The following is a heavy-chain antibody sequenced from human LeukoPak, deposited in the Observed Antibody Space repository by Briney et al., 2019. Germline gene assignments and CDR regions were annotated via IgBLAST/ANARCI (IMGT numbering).Heavy chain of an antibody. J-gene: IGHJ4*02. CDR3: TRHGQTTVTTDY. D-gene: IGHD4-17*01. Sequence: PGGSLRLSCAASGFTFSGSAMHWVRQASGKGLESVGRIRSKANSYATAYAASVKGRFTISRDDSKNTAYLQMNSLKTEDTAVYYCTRHGQTTVTTDYWGQGTLVTVSS. CDR2: IRSKANSYAT. V-gene: IGHV3-73*01. CDR1: GFTFSGSA.